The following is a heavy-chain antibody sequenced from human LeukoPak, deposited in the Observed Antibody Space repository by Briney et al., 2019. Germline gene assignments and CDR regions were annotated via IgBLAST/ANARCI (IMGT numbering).Heavy chain of an antibody. CDR1: GFTFSSYA. CDR2: LSYDGSNK. D-gene: IGHD5-18*01. J-gene: IGHJ6*02. Sequence: GGSLRLSCAASGFTFSSYAMHLVRQAPGKGLEWVAVLSYDGSNKYYADSVKGRFTISRDNSKNTLYLQMNSLRAEDTAVYYCARDRPNVDTATDYYYYGMDVWGQGTTVTVSS. CDR3: ARDRPNVDTATDYYYYGMDV. V-gene: IGHV3-30-3*01.